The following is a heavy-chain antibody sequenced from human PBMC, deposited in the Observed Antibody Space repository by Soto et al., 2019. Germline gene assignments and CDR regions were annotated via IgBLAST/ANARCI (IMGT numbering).Heavy chain of an antibody. CDR2: IYTSGST. CDR1: GGSISSYY. CDR3: ATDYGDYGGPFPHAFDI. J-gene: IGHJ3*02. D-gene: IGHD4-17*01. V-gene: IGHV4-4*07. Sequence: KTSETLSLTCTVSGGSISSYYWSWIRQPAGKGLEWIGRIYTSGSTNYNPSLKSRVTMSVDTSKNQFSLKLSSVTAADTAVYYCATDYGDYGGPFPHAFDIWGQGTMVTVSS.